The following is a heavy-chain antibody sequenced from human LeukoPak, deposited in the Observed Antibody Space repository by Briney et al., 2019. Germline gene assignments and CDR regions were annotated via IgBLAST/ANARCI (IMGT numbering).Heavy chain of an antibody. CDR3: ARVARDGYLAYYFDY. V-gene: IGHV4-59*01. CDR1: GGSISTYY. D-gene: IGHD5-24*01. J-gene: IGHJ4*02. CDR2: IHSTGST. Sequence: SETLSLTCAVSGGSISTYYWSWIRQPPGKGPEWIAYIHSTGSTNYNPSLKSRVTISADTSKNQFSLTLRLVTAADTAVYYCARVARDGYLAYYFDYWGQGILVTVSS.